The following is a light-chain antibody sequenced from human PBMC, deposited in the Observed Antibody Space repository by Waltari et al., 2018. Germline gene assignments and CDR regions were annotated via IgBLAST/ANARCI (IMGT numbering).Light chain of an antibody. CDR3: QQRSNWPYT. CDR1: QTGRSS. CDR2: DAS. J-gene: IGKJ2*01. Sequence: EIVLTQSPATLSLSPGERATLSCRASQTGRSSLPWYQQRPGQTPRLLIFDASSRATGISAKFSGSGSGTDFTLTVSNLEPEDFAVYYCQQRSNWPYTFGQGTRVEIK. V-gene: IGKV3-11*01.